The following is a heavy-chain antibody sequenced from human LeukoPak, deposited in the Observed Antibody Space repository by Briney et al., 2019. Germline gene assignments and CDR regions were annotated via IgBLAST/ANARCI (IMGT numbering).Heavy chain of an antibody. Sequence: PSQTLFLTCAVSGGSISSGGYSWSWIRQPPGKGLEWIGYIYHSGSTYYNPSLKSRVTISVDRSKNQFSLKLSSVTAADTAVYYCARVNGGSGDFDYWGQGTLVTVSS. D-gene: IGHD3-10*01. V-gene: IGHV4-30-2*01. J-gene: IGHJ4*02. CDR1: GGSISSGGYS. CDR2: IYHSGST. CDR3: ARVNGGSGDFDY.